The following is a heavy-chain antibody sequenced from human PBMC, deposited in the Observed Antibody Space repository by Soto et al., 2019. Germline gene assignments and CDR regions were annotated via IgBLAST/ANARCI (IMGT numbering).Heavy chain of an antibody. V-gene: IGHV1-69*12. D-gene: IGHD1-26*01. CDR2: IIPIFGTA. CDR1: GGTFSSYA. Sequence: QVQLVQSGAEVKKPGSSVKVSCKASGGTFSSYAISWVRQAPGQGLEWMGGIIPIFGTANYAQKFQGRVTITADESTSTAYMELSSLRSEDTAVYYCARDRSGSYYALVYFDYWGQGTLVTVSS. J-gene: IGHJ4*02. CDR3: ARDRSGSYYALVYFDY.